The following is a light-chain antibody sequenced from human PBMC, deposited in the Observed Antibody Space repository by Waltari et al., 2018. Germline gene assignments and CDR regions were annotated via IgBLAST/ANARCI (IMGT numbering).Light chain of an antibody. V-gene: IGLV2-14*03. Sequence: QSALTQPASVSGSPGQSIPISCTGTKSAVGFYNYVSWYQQHPGKAPKVIIYDVSQRPSGISNRFSGSKSGNTASLTISGLQADDEADYYCKSYTGTGSWVFGGGTKLTVL. CDR1: KSAVGFYNY. CDR3: KSYTGTGSWV. CDR2: DVS. J-gene: IGLJ3*02.